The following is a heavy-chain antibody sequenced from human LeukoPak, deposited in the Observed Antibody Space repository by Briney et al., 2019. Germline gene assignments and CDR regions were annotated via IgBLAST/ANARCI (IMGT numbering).Heavy chain of an antibody. V-gene: IGHV4-30-2*01. D-gene: IGHD4-11*01. J-gene: IGHJ4*02. CDR1: GGSISSDGYY. CDR2: IYHSGST. Sequence: SQTLSLTCTVSGGSISSDGYYWSWIRQPPGKGLEWIGHIYHSGSTYYNPSLKSRVTISIDRSKNQFSLKLSSVTAADTAVYYCAREDRTVTIDYWGQGTLVTVSS. CDR3: AREDRTVTIDY.